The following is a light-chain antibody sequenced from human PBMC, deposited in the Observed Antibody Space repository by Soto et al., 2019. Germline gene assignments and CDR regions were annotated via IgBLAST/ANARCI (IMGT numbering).Light chain of an antibody. V-gene: IGKV1-5*03. CDR1: QSIIKW. CDR3: QQYSKYPFS. Sequence: IQMTQSPSTLSASVGDRVNISCRVSQSIIKWLAWYRQKPGKVPELLIYKASTLESGVPSRFSGSGSGTEFTLTIISLQPDDLATYFCQQYSKYPFSFGQGTRLEI. J-gene: IGKJ5*01. CDR2: KAS.